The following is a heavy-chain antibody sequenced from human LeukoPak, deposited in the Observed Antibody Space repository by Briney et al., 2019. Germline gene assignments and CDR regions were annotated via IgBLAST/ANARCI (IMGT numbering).Heavy chain of an antibody. V-gene: IGHV3-15*01. CDR1: GLTFSSAW. J-gene: IGHJ4*02. CDR2: IKDKSAGGTA. Sequence: NPGGSLTLPCAVSGLTFSSAWLSWVRQAPGKGLEWVGRIKDKSAGGTADYAAPVQGRFTISRDDSQNTLYLQMNSLKTEDTAVYYCTTVSHIGGRPGDQGTLVTVSS. CDR3: TTVSHIGGRP.